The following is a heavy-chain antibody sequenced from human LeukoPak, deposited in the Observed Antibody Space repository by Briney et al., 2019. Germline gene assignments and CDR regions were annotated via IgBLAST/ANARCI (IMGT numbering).Heavy chain of an antibody. CDR1: GYTFTGYY. Sequence: ASVKVSCKASGYTFTGYYMHWVRQAPGQGLEWMGWINPNSGGTNYAQKFQGRVTMTRDTSISTAYMELSRLRSADTAVYYCATSYSSSSPLDYWGQGTLVTVSS. D-gene: IGHD6-6*01. J-gene: IGHJ4*02. CDR3: ATSYSSSSPLDY. CDR2: INPNSGGT. V-gene: IGHV1-2*02.